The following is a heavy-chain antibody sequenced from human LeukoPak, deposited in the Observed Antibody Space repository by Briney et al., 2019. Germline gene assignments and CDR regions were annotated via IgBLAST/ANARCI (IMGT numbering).Heavy chain of an antibody. CDR1: GLSFSSFE. D-gene: IGHD1-1*01. J-gene: IGHJ3*02. CDR2: ISGSGGDI. V-gene: IGHV3-48*03. Sequence: GGSLRLSCAASGLSFSSFEMTWVRQAPGKGLEWVSYISGSGGDIFYADSVKGRFTISRDNAKNSLYLQMNSLRAEDTAVYYCARENGYNWNDYSNDAFDIWGQGTMVTVSS. CDR3: ARENGYNWNDYSNDAFDI.